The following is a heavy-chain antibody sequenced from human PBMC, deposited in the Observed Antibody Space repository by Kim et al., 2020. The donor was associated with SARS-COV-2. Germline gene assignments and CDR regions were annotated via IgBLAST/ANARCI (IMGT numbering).Heavy chain of an antibody. CDR3: ASLDIVVVPAAPWDPPYYYGRDV. J-gene: IGHJ6*01. V-gene: IGHV4-39*01. CDR2: IYYSGGT. D-gene: IGHD2-2*03. CDR1: GGSISSSSYY. Sequence: SETLSLTCTVSGGSISSSSYYWGWIRQPPGKGLEWIGSIYYSGGTYYNPSLKSRVTISVDTSKNQFSLKLSSVTAADTAVYYCASLDIVVVPAAPWDPPYYYGRDVWGQGTTGTVSS.